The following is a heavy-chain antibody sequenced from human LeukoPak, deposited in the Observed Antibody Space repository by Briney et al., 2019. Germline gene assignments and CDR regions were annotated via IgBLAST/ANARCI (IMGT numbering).Heavy chain of an antibody. Sequence: PSETLSLTCTVSGGSISSYYWSWIRQPPGKGLEWMGYIYYSGSTNYNPSLKSRVTISVDTSKNQFSLKLSPVPAADTAGYSWGGERRPGRSNYYGMDVLGQGTTVNVSS. V-gene: IGHV4-59*01. CDR2: IYYSGST. D-gene: IGHD1-14*01. J-gene: IGHJ6*02. CDR3: GGERRPGRSNYYGMDV. CDR1: GGSISSYY.